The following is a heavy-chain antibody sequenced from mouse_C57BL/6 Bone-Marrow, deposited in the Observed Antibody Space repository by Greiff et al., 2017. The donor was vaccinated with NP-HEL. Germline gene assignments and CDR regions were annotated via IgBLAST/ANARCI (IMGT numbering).Heavy chain of an antibody. Sequence: EVKLVESGGDLVKPGGSLKLSCAASGFTFSSYGMSWVRQTPDKRLEWVATISSGGSYTYYPDSVKGRFTISSDNAKNTLYLQMSILKSEDTAMYYCASRGYPAWFAYWGQGTLVTVSA. J-gene: IGHJ3*01. CDR1: GFTFSSYG. D-gene: IGHD2-2*01. CDR2: ISSGGSYT. V-gene: IGHV5-6*02. CDR3: ASRGYPAWFAY.